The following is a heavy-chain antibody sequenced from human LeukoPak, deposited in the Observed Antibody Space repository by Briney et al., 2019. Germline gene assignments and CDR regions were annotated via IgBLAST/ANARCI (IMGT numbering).Heavy chain of an antibody. CDR1: GGTFITYA. CDR3: AGDKQDEYGASRSDY. V-gene: IGHV1-69*04. Sequence: SVKVSCKASGGTFITYAISWVRQAPGQGLEWMGRIIPTLGMTNYAQKFEGRVTITADKSMSTAYMDLSSLRSEDTAVYYCAGDKQDEYGASRSDYWGQGTLVTVSS. J-gene: IGHJ4*02. CDR2: IIPTLGMT. D-gene: IGHD4-17*01.